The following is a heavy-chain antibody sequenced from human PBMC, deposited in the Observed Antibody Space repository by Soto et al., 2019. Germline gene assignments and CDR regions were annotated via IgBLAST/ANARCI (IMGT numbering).Heavy chain of an antibody. CDR1: GGSISSGDYY. J-gene: IGHJ4*02. CDR3: ARDDGELWAPDY. Sequence: QVQLQELGPGLVNPSQTLSLTCTVSGGSISSGDYYCGWIRQPPGKGLEWIGYIYYSGSTYYNPSLKSRVTISVDTSKNQFSLKLSSVTAADTDVYYCARDDGELWAPDYWGQGTLVTVSS. V-gene: IGHV4-30-4*01. D-gene: IGHD3-16*01. CDR2: IYYSGST.